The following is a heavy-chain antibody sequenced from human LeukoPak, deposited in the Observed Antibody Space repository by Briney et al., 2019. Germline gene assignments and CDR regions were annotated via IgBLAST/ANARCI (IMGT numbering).Heavy chain of an antibody. V-gene: IGHV3-74*01. CDR3: ARDSSGYYPTDY. J-gene: IGHJ4*02. CDR1: GFTFSSYW. D-gene: IGHD3-22*01. Sequence: GGSLRLSCAASGFTFSSYWMHWVRQAPGKGLVWVSRINSDGSSTSYADSVKGRFTISRDNAKNTLYLRMNSLRAEDTAVYYCARDSSGYYPTDYWGQGTLVTVSS. CDR2: INSDGSST.